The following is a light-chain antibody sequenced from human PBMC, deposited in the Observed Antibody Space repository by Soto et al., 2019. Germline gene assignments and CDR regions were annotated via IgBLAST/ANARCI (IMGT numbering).Light chain of an antibody. Sequence: QSVLTSLASLSGSPGQSITISCTGTSSDVGGYNYVSWYQQHPGKAPKLMIYDVSDRPSGVSNRFSGSKSGNTASLTISGLQAEDEADYYCSSYTSSSTYVFGTGTKVTVL. CDR1: SSDVGGYNY. CDR2: DVS. CDR3: SSYTSSSTYV. J-gene: IGLJ1*01. V-gene: IGLV2-14*01.